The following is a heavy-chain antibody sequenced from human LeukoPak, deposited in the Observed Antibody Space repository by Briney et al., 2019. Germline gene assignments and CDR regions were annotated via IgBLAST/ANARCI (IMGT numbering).Heavy chain of an antibody. CDR3: ARGSGRWAAATFDY. CDR1: GGSISSGDYY. Sequence: SLTLSLTCTVSGGSISSGDYYWSWIRQPPGKGLEWIGYIYYSESTYYNPSLKSRVTISVDTSKNQFSLKLSSVTAADTAVYYCARGSGRWAAATFDYWGQGTLVTVSS. J-gene: IGHJ4*02. D-gene: IGHD6-13*01. CDR2: IYYSEST. V-gene: IGHV4-30-4*01.